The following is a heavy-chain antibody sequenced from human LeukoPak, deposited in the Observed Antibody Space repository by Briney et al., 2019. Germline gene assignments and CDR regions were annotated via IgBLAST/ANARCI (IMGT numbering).Heavy chain of an antibody. CDR2: ISGSGGST. V-gene: IGHV3-23*01. CDR1: GFTFSSYA. J-gene: IGHJ4*02. D-gene: IGHD2/OR15-2a*01. Sequence: GGSLRLSCAASGFTFSSYAMSWVREAPGKGLDWVSAISGSGGSTYYADSVKGRFTISRDNSKNTLYLQMNSLRAEDTAVYYCAKGYDFPGTYFDYWGQGTLVTVSS. CDR3: AKGYDFPGTYFDY.